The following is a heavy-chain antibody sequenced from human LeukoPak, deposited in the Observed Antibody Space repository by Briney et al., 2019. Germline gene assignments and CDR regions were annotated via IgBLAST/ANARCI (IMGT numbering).Heavy chain of an antibody. Sequence: PSETLSLTCTVSSGSISTSNYYWGWVRQPPGKALEWIGNIFYSGSTYYSPSLKSRVTISLDTSRNQFSLKLSSVTAADTAVYYCARSSAVAGKPEWSWFDPWGQGTLVTVSS. J-gene: IGHJ5*02. CDR3: ARSSAVAGKPEWSWFDP. CDR2: IFYSGST. CDR1: SGSISTSNYY. D-gene: IGHD6-19*01. V-gene: IGHV4-39*07.